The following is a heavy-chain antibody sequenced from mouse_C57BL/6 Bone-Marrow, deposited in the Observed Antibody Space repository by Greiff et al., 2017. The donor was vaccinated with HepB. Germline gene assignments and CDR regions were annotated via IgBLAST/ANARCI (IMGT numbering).Heavy chain of an antibody. V-gene: IGHV1-18*01. CDR1: GYTFTDYN. CDR3: ARPNYSYYYAMDY. CDR2: INPNNGGT. Sequence: VQLKQSEPELVKPGASVKIPCKASGYTFTDYNMDWVKQSHGKSLEWIGDINPNNGGTIYNQKFKGKATLTVDKSSSTAYMELRSLTSEDTAVYYCARPNYSYYYAMDYWGQGTSVTVSS. J-gene: IGHJ4*01. D-gene: IGHD2-1*01.